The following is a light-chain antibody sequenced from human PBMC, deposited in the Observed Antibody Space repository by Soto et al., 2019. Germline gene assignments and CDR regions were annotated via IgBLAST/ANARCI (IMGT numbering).Light chain of an antibody. V-gene: IGLV2-23*01. CDR2: EGS. Sequence: QSALTQPASVSGSPGQSITISCTGTSSDVGSYNLVSWYQQHPGKAPKLMIYEGSKRPSGVSNRFSGSKSGNTASLTISGLQAEDEDDDYCCSYSSSSTDVVFGGGTKLTVL. CDR3: CSYSSSSTDVV. J-gene: IGLJ2*01. CDR1: SSDVGSYNL.